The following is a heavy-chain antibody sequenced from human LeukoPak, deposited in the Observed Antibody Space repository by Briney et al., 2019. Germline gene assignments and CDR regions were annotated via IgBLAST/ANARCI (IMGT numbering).Heavy chain of an antibody. D-gene: IGHD6-19*01. V-gene: IGHV4-39*07. Sequence: PSETLSLTCTVSGGSISSSNYYWGWIRQPPGKGLEWIGSIYYSGSTYYNPSLKSRVTISVDTSKNQFSLKLTSVAAADTAVYYCARAPTVSDGWSLWGQGTLVTVSS. J-gene: IGHJ4*02. CDR1: GGSISSSNYY. CDR3: ARAPTVSDGWSL. CDR2: IYYSGST.